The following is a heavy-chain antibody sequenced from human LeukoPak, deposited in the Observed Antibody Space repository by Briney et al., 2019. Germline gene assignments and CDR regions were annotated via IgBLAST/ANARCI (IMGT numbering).Heavy chain of an antibody. D-gene: IGHD3-9*01. Sequence: GGSLRLSCAASGFTFSSYAMSWVRQAPGKGLEWVSAISGSGGSTYYADSVKSRFTISRDNSKNTLYLQMNSLRGEDTAVYYCARDSDWSFDYWGQGTLVTVSS. V-gene: IGHV3-23*01. CDR1: GFTFSSYA. CDR3: ARDSDWSFDY. CDR2: ISGSGGST. J-gene: IGHJ4*02.